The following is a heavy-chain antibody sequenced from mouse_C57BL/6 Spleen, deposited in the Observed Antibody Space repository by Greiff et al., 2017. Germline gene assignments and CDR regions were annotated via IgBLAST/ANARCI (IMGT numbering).Heavy chain of an antibody. D-gene: IGHD2-1*01. CDR2: ISNLAYSI. J-gene: IGHJ1*03. CDR1: GFTFSDYG. Sequence: EVNLVESGGGLVQPGGSLKLSCAASGFTFSDYGMAWVRQAPRKGPEWVAFISNLAYSIYYADTVTGRFTISRENAKNTLYLEMSSLRSEDTAMYYCARRGESGIYYGNHWYFDVWGTGTTVTVSS. V-gene: IGHV5-15*01. CDR3: ARRGESGIYYGNHWYFDV.